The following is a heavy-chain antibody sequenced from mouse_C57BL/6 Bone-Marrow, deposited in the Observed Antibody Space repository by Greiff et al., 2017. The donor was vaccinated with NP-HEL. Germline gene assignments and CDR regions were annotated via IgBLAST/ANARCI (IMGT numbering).Heavy chain of an antibody. J-gene: IGHJ2*01. CDR2: ISSGGSYT. CDR1: GFTFSSYG. Sequence: EVQLQQSGGDLVKPGGSLKLSCAASGFTFSSYGMSWVRQTPDKRLEWVATISSGGSYTYYPDSVKGRFTISRDNAKNTLYLQMSSLKSEDTAMYYCARQILRPYYFDYWGQGTTLTVSS. V-gene: IGHV5-6*01. D-gene: IGHD1-1*01. CDR3: ARQILRPYYFDY.